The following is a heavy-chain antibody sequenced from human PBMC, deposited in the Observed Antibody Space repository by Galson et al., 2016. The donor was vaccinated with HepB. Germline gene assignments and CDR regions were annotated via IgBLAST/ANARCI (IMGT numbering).Heavy chain of an antibody. CDR3: ARVVWDGDFGEYFQL. D-gene: IGHD4-17*01. J-gene: IGHJ1*01. CDR1: GGSFSDFY. CDR2: INHSGST. Sequence: ETLSLTCAVYGGSFSDFYWSLIRQPPGKGLEWIGEINHSGSTHHNPSLKGRVAISVDTSKNQSSLNLNSVTAADTAIYYCARVVWDGDFGEYFQLWGRGTLVTVSS. V-gene: IGHV4-34*01.